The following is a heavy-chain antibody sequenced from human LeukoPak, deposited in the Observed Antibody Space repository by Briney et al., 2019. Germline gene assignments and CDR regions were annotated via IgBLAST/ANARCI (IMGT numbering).Heavy chain of an antibody. CDR3: ARGDDILTGYHHPFDY. V-gene: IGHV3-30-3*01. CDR1: GFTFSSYA. Sequence: PGGSLRLSCAASGFTFSSYAMHWVRQAPGKGLEWVAVISDDGSNKYYADSVKGRLTISRDNSKNTLYLQMNSLRAEDTAVYYCARGDDILTGYHHPFDYWGQGTLVTVSS. D-gene: IGHD3-9*01. CDR2: ISDDGSNK. J-gene: IGHJ4*02.